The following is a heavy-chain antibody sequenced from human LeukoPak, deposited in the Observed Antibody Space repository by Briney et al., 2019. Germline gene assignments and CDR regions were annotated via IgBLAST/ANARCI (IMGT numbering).Heavy chain of an antibody. CDR3: ARDGDYINYYYYGCDV. J-gene: IGHJ6*04. Sequence: PGGSLRLSCAASGFTFSTYAMHWVRQAPGRGLEWVTFVSNDGSDTYYADSVKGRFSVSRDNSKNTLYLQMNSLRVEDTAVYYCARDGDYINYYYYGCDVWGKGTTVTVSS. V-gene: IGHV3-30*04. D-gene: IGHD4-11*01. CDR1: GFTFSTYA. CDR2: VSNDGSDT.